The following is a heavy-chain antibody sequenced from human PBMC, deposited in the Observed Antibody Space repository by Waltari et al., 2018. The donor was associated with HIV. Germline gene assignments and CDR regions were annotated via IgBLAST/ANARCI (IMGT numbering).Heavy chain of an antibody. D-gene: IGHD1-26*01. CDR1: GYTFTGYY. Sequence: QVQLVQSGAEVKKPGASVRVSCQASGYTFTGYYMHWVRQAPGQGLEWMGWINPNSGGTNYAQKLQDRVTMTRDTSISTAYMELSRLRSDDTTVYYCARAAAGGNWFDPWGQGTLVTVSS. CDR3: ARAAAGGNWFDP. CDR2: INPNSGGT. J-gene: IGHJ5*02. V-gene: IGHV1-2*02.